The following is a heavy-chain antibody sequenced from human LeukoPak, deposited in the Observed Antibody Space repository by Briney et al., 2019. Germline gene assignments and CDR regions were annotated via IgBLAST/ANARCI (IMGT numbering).Heavy chain of an antibody. CDR2: ISSNGGST. V-gene: IGHV3-64*01. D-gene: IGHD6-19*01. Sequence: PGGSLRLSCAASGFTFSSYAMHWVRQAPGKGLEYVSAISSNGGSTYYANSVKGRFTISRDNSKNTLYLQMGSLRAEDMAVYYCAVSSGWLHDAFDIWGQGTMVTVSS. CDR1: GFTFSSYA. CDR3: AVSSGWLHDAFDI. J-gene: IGHJ3*02.